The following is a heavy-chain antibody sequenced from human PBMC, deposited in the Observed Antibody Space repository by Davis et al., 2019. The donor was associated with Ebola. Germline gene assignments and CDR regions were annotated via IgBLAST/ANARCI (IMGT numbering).Heavy chain of an antibody. J-gene: IGHJ4*02. CDR2: INPNSGDT. CDR1: GYTFTGYY. V-gene: IGHV1-2*04. Sequence: AASVKVSCKASGYTFTGYYIHWVRQAPGQGLEWMGWINPNSGDTKYSQKFQGWVTMTRDTPISPAYMELNRLTSDDTAVYYCARDRVCSGATCYAYFDFWGQGTLVTVSS. D-gene: IGHD2-15*01. CDR3: ARDRVCSGATCYAYFDF.